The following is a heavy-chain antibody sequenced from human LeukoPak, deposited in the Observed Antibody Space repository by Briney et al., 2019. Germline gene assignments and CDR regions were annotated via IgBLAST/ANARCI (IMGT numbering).Heavy chain of an antibody. CDR1: EFTFSSYG. CDR3: ASSPFSGSYGVFDY. D-gene: IGHD1-26*01. CDR2: ISSSSSYI. V-gene: IGHV3-21*01. Sequence: GGSLRLSCAASEFTFSSYGMHWVRQAPGKGLEWVSSISSSSSYIYYADSVKGRFTISRDNAKNSLYLQMNSLRAEDTAVYYCASSPFSGSYGVFDYWGQGTLVTVSS. J-gene: IGHJ4*02.